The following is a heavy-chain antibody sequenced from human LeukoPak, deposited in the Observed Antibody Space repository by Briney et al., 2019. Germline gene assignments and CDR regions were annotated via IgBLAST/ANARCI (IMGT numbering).Heavy chain of an antibody. J-gene: IGHJ5*02. Sequence: ASVKVPCKASGYTFTGYYMHWVRQAPGQGLEWMGWINPNSGGTNYAQKFQGRVTMTRDTSISTAYMELSRLRSDDTAVYYCVRVPMWLLSHWFDPWGQGTLVTVSS. D-gene: IGHD3-22*01. CDR1: GYTFTGYY. CDR3: VRVPMWLLSHWFDP. CDR2: INPNSGGT. V-gene: IGHV1-2*02.